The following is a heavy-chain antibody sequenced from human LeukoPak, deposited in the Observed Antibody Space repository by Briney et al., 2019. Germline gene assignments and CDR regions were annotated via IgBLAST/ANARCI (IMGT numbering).Heavy chain of an antibody. CDR1: DGPFSGYD. J-gene: IGHJ4*02. Sequence: SEILSLTCAVYDGPFSGYDWSCIRQPPGKGLEWIGEINHSGSTNYNPSLKSRVTISRDTSTNQFSLKLPSVPAADTAVYYCARRPGRGSSDSSGYYHKYYFDSWGQGTLVTVSS. V-gene: IGHV4-34*01. D-gene: IGHD3-22*01. CDR2: INHSGST. CDR3: ARRPGRGSSDSSGYYHKYYFDS.